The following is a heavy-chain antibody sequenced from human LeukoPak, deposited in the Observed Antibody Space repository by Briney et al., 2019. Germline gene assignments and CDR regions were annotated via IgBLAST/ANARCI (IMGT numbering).Heavy chain of an antibody. D-gene: IGHD5-12*01. J-gene: IGHJ4*02. CDR2: ISTSSSYI. CDR3: ARVEGNIVTTTEGYFDY. Sequence: PGGSLRLSCAASAFTFSSYSMNWVRQAPGKGLEWVSFISTSSSYIHYADSVKGRFTISRDNAKNSLYLQMNSLRAEDTAVYYCARVEGNIVTTTEGYFDYWGQGTLVTVSS. CDR1: AFTFSSYS. V-gene: IGHV3-21*01.